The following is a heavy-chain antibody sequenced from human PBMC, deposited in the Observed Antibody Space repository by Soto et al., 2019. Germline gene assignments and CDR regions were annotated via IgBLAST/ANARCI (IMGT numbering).Heavy chain of an antibody. J-gene: IGHJ4*02. Sequence: GGSLRHSCAASGVTFSRHGMSWGRHTPEKGLEWVATIDNSGARTHYADSVEGRFSISRDNSWSTMDLQMNSLTTDDTSLYYGVSSTFEHSDLWGQGPLVTVYS. D-gene: IGHD3-3*01. V-gene: IGHV3-23*01. CDR3: VSSTFEHSDL. CDR2: IDNSGART. CDR1: GVTFSRHG.